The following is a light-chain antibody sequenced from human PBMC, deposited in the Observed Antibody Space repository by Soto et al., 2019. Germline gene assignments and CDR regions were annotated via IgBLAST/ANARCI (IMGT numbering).Light chain of an antibody. CDR3: SSYTSSSTL. Sequence: QSALTQPASVSGSPGQSITISCTGTSSDVGGYNYVFWYQQHPGKAPKLMIYDVSNRPSGVSNRFSGSKSGNTASLTISGLQAEDEADYYCSSYTSSSTLFGTGTKVTV. CDR1: SSDVGGYNY. CDR2: DVS. V-gene: IGLV2-14*01. J-gene: IGLJ1*01.